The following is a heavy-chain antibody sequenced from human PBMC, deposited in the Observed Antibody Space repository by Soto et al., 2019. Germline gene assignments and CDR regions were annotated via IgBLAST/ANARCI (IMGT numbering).Heavy chain of an antibody. CDR1: RFTFSDYY. Sequence: QVQLVESGGGLVKPGGSLRLSCAASRFTFSDYYMSWIRQAPGKGLERVSYISGSSSYTKYADSVKGRFTISRDNARNSLYLQMNSLRVEDTAVYFCARRARKYASSAYYDAFDIWGQGTMVTVSS. J-gene: IGHJ3*02. V-gene: IGHV3-11*06. CDR2: ISGSSSYT. D-gene: IGHD3-16*01. CDR3: ARRARKYASSAYYDAFDI.